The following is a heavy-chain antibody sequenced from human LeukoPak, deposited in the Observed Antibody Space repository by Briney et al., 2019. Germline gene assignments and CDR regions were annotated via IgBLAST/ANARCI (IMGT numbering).Heavy chain of an antibody. CDR2: ISPTGSTM. CDR3: VRGGWRIIETGGDS. J-gene: IGHJ4*02. V-gene: IGHV3-48*04. CDR1: EFTFSAYA. D-gene: IGHD2-15*01. Sequence: GGSLRLSCAPSEFTFSAYAMNWVRQAPGKGLEWVGYISPTGSTMFYAGSVKGRFTISRDNADNSLYLQMKSLRVEDTAMYYCVRGGWRIIETGGDSWGQGTLVTVSS.